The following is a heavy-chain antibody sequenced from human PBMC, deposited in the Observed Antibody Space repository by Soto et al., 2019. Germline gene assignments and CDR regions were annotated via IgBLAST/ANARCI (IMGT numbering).Heavy chain of an antibody. CDR3: ARAPRQQLAPFGP. V-gene: IGHV4-34*01. D-gene: IGHD6-13*01. J-gene: IGHJ5*02. Sequence: QVQLQQWGAGLLKPSETLSLTCAVYGGSFSGYYWSWIRQPPGKGLEWIGEINHSGSTNYNPSLKSRATISVDTSKNQFSLKLSSVTAADTAVYYCARAPRQQLAPFGPWGQGTLVTVSS. CDR1: GGSFSGYY. CDR2: INHSGST.